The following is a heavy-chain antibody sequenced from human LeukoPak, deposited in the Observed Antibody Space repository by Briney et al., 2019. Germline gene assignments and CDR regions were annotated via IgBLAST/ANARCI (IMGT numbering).Heavy chain of an antibody. CDR1: AFTFSGYS. V-gene: IGHV3-21*01. CDR2: ISSSGTYI. D-gene: IGHD6-19*01. J-gene: IGHJ4*02. Sequence: GGSRRLSCAASAFTFSGYSMTWVRQAPGKGLEWVSSISSSGTYIYYADSVKGRFTISRDNAKNSLYLQMNSLRAEDTAVYYCARIAVADNLFDYWGQGTLVTVSS. CDR3: ARIAVADNLFDY.